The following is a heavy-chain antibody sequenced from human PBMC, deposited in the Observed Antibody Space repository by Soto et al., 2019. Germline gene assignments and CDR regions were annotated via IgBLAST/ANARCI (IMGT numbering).Heavy chain of an antibody. V-gene: IGHV3-30-3*01. D-gene: IGHD6-13*01. CDR2: VSFDGVNK. J-gene: IGHJ4*02. CDR3: ARDPDLIEAAGNYFDY. CDR1: GFTLNTYS. Sequence: GGSLRLSCSVFGFTLNTYSMHWVRQAPGKGLEWVAVVSFDGVNKHYRDSVKGRFTISRDIAKNMLYLQMTSLRLEDTALYYCARDPDLIEAAGNYFDYWGQGTLVTVSS.